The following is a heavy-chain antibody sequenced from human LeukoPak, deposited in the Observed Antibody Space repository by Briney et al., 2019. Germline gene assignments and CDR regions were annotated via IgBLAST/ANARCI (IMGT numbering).Heavy chain of an antibody. D-gene: IGHD6-19*01. V-gene: IGHV3-7*05. CDR2: IKQDGSEK. CDR1: GFTFSRHW. J-gene: IGHJ4*02. Sequence: PGGSLRLSRAASGFTFSRHWMSWVRQAPGKGLEWVANIKQDGSEKYYVDSVKGRFTISRDNAKNSLYLQMNSLRAEDTAVYYCARDDYPGNIAVAGGIDYWGQGTLVTVSS. CDR3: ARDDYPGNIAVAGGIDY.